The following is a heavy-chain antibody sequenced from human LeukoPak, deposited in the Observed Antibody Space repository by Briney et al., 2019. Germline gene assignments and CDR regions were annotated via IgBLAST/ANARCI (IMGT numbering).Heavy chain of an antibody. D-gene: IGHD2-21*01. Sequence: GGSLRLSCAASGFTFSSYSMNWVRQAPGKGLEYVSGISSNGVATYYANSVKGRFTISRDNSKNTLYLQMASLRAEDMAVYYCARRFASIEFFSDYWGQGALVTVSS. CDR3: ARRFASIEFFSDY. J-gene: IGHJ4*02. CDR2: ISSNGVAT. V-gene: IGHV3-64*01. CDR1: GFTFSSYS.